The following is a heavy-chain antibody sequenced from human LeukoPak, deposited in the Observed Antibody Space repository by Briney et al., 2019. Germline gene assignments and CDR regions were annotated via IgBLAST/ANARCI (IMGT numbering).Heavy chain of an antibody. V-gene: IGHV1-69*06. CDR1: GGTFSSYA. Sequence: SVKVSCKASGGTFSSYAISGVRQAAGQGLEWMGGIIPIFGTANYAQKFQGRVTITADKSTSTAYMELSSLRSEDTAVYYGARGRPTTSIAAAGVNWFDPWGQGTLVTVSS. CDR2: IIPIFGTA. J-gene: IGHJ5*02. D-gene: IGHD6-13*01. CDR3: ARGRPTTSIAAAGVNWFDP.